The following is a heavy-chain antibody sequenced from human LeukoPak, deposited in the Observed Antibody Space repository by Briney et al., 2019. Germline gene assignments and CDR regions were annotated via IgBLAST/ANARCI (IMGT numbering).Heavy chain of an antibody. D-gene: IGHD6-13*01. Sequence: PGGSLRLSCAASGFTFSSYWMSWVRQAPGKGLECVANINQDGSKVYYVDSVKGRFTISRDKAKKSLYLQMNSLRAEDTAVYYCARPIYSSSWDPFNIWGQGTMVTVSS. CDR3: ARPIYSSSWDPFNI. J-gene: IGHJ3*02. CDR2: INQDGSKV. CDR1: GFTFSSYW. V-gene: IGHV3-7*01.